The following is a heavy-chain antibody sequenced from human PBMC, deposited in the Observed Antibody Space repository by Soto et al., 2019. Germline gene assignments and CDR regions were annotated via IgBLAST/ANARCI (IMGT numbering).Heavy chain of an antibody. D-gene: IGHD2-2*01. CDR1: GGSISSSSYY. J-gene: IGHJ6*03. V-gene: IGHV4-39*01. Sequence: QLQLQESGPGLVKPSETLSLTCTVSGGSISSSSYYWGWIRQPPGKGLEWIGSIYYSGSTYYNPSRKSRVPISVDPSKNQVSLKPSSVTAADTAVYYCARQGCSSTSCRNPRYYMDVWGKGTTVTVSS. CDR3: ARQGCSSTSCRNPRYYMDV. CDR2: IYYSGST.